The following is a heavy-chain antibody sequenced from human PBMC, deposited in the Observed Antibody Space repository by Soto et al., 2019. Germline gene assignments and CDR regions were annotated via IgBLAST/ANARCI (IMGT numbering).Heavy chain of an antibody. J-gene: IGHJ4*02. V-gene: IGHV3-30*18. CDR2: ISYDGSNK. CDR1: GFTFSSYG. Sequence: QVQLVESGGGVVQPGRSLRLSCAGSGFTFSSYGMHWVRQAPGKGLEWVAVISYDGSNKYYADFVQGRFNISRDNSKNTLYLQMNSLRAEDTAVYYCAKALPRLAVAGTIDYWGQGTLVTVSS. CDR3: AKALPRLAVAGTIDY. D-gene: IGHD6-19*01.